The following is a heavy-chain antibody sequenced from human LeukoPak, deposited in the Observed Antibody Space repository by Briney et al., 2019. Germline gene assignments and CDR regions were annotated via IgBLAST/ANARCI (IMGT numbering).Heavy chain of an antibody. CDR1: GGSISSYY. D-gene: IGHD5-18*01. V-gene: IGHV4-59*08. CDR2: IDYSGST. Sequence: PSETLSLTCTVSGGSISSYYWSWIRQPPGKGLEWIGYIDYSGSTNYNPSLQSRVTISVDTSKNQFSLKLSPVTAADTAVYYCARLHDGYRYGADYWGQGTLVTAS. J-gene: IGHJ4*02. CDR3: ARLHDGYRYGADY.